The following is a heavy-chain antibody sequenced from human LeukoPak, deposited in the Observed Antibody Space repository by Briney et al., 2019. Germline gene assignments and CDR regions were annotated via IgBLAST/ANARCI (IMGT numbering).Heavy chain of an antibody. CDR1: GGTFSSYA. CDR2: IIPIFGTA. D-gene: IGHD6-19*01. J-gene: IGHJ4*02. V-gene: IGHV1-69*05. CDR3: ARGGYSSGWYYFDY. Sequence: GASVKLSCKASGGTFSSYAISWVRQAPGQGLEWMGRIIPIFGTANYAQKFQGRVTITTDESTSTAYMELSSLRSEDTAVYYCARGGYSSGWYYFDYWGQGTLVTVSS.